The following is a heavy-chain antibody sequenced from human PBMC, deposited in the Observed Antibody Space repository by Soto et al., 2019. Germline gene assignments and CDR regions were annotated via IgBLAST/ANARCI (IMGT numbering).Heavy chain of an antibody. CDR1: GGSISSGGYY. CDR2: IYYSGST. J-gene: IGHJ4*02. CDR3: ARGDYDSSGYHFDY. Sequence: PSETLSLTCTVSGGSISSGGYYWSWIRQHPGKGLEWIGYIYYSGSTYYNPSLKSRVTISVDTSKNQFSLKLSSVTAADTAVYYCARGDYDSSGYHFDYWGQGTLVTVSS. D-gene: IGHD3-22*01. V-gene: IGHV4-31*03.